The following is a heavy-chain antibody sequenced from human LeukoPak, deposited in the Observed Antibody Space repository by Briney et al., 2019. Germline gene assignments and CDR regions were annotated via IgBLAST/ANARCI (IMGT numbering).Heavy chain of an antibody. CDR3: ARDDDYGDYPFDY. Sequence: GGSLRLSCAASGFTFSSYSMNWARQAPGKGLEWVSSISSSSSYIYYADSVKGRFTISRDNAKNSLYLQMNSLRAEDTAVYYCARDDDYGDYPFDYWGQGTLVTVSS. V-gene: IGHV3-21*01. J-gene: IGHJ4*02. CDR2: ISSSSSYI. CDR1: GFTFSSYS. D-gene: IGHD4-17*01.